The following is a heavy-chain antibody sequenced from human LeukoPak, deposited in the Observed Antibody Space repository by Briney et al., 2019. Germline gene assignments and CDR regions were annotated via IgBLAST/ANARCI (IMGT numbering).Heavy chain of an antibody. V-gene: IGHV1-2*06. CDR1: GYTFTGYY. CDR3: ARDKYYDYVWGSYRPDY. J-gene: IGHJ4*02. D-gene: IGHD3-16*02. CDR2: INPNSGGT. Sequence: GASVKVSCKASGYTFTGYYMHWVRQAPGLGLEWMGRINPNSGGTNYAQKFQGRVTMTRDTSISTAYMELSRLRYHDTAVYYCARDKYYDYVWGSYRPDYWGQGTLVTVSS.